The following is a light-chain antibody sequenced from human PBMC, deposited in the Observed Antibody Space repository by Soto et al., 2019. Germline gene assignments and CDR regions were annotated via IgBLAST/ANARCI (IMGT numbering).Light chain of an antibody. CDR2: IND. Sequence: QSVLTQPPSASGTPGQRITISCSGTSSNIGSNTVNWYQQLPGTAPKLLIYINDKRPSGVPARFSGSKSGTSASLAISGLQAEDEADYYCAAWDDSLNGQVFGTGTKLTVL. CDR1: SSNIGSNT. J-gene: IGLJ1*01. V-gene: IGLV1-44*01. CDR3: AAWDDSLNGQV.